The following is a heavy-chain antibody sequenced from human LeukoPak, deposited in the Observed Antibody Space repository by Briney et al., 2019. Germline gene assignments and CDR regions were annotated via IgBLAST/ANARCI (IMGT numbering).Heavy chain of an antibody. Sequence: GGSLRLSCAASGFTFSSYSMNWVRQAPGKGLEWVSSISSSSSYIYYADSVKGRFTISRDNAKNSLYLQMNSLRAEDTAVYYCAREPPGYGSGTGLDYWGQGTLVTVSS. CDR1: GFTFSSYS. CDR3: AREPPGYGSGTGLDY. J-gene: IGHJ4*02. D-gene: IGHD3-10*01. CDR2: ISSSSSYI. V-gene: IGHV3-21*01.